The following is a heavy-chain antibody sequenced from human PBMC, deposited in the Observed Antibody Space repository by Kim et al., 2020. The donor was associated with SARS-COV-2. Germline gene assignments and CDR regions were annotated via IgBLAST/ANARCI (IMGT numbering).Heavy chain of an antibody. D-gene: IGHD6-19*01. CDR1: VGSISSDF. Sequence: SETLSLTCTVSVGSISSDFWTWIRQPPGKGLEWIGYIRYSGRTEYNPSLRSRVAILLDPSKSHFSLKLSSLTAADTAVYFCARITDITGWPFDSWGQGILVTVSS. CDR3: ARITDITGWPFDS. CDR2: IRYSGRT. J-gene: IGHJ4*02. V-gene: IGHV4-59*01.